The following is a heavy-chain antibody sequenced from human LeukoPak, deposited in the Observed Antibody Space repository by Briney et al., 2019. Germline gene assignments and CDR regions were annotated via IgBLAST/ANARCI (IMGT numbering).Heavy chain of an antibody. Sequence: PSETLSLTCTVAGDSISTYYWTWIRQPPGKGLEWIGYIYYSGSTKYNPSLESRVTISLDMSKNQFSLRLSSVTAADTAVYYCARRLAVTGRYYFDYWGQGTLVTVSS. J-gene: IGHJ4*02. V-gene: IGHV4-59*08. CDR2: IYYSGST. CDR1: GDSISTYY. CDR3: ARRLAVTGRYYFDY. D-gene: IGHD6-19*01.